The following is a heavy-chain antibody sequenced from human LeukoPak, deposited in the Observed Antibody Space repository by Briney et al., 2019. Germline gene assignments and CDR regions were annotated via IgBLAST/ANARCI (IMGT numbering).Heavy chain of an antibody. CDR2: IYTTGST. V-gene: IGHV4-4*07. D-gene: IGHD3-22*01. CDR3: ARDQMSPYYYDSSGRGDDAFDI. Sequence: PSETLSLTCTVSGGSITSYYWSWIRQPAGKGLEWIGRIYTTGSTTYNPSLKSRVTMSVDTSKNQFSLKLSSVTAADTAVYYCARDQMSPYYYDSSGRGDDAFDIWGQGTMVTVSS. J-gene: IGHJ3*02. CDR1: GGSITSYY.